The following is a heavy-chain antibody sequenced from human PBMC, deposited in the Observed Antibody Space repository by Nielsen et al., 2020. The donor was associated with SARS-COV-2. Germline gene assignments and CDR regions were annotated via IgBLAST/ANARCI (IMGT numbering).Heavy chain of an antibody. D-gene: IGHD5-24*01. V-gene: IGHV3-11*05. Sequence: GESLKISCAASGFTFSDYYMSWIRQAPGKGLEWISFISPSSSFTNDADSVKGRFTISRDNANNSLYLQMNSLRAEDTAVYYCAREGRKLPLDYWGQGTLVTVSS. CDR2: ISPSSSFT. CDR3: AREGRKLPLDY. CDR1: GFTFSDYY. J-gene: IGHJ4*02.